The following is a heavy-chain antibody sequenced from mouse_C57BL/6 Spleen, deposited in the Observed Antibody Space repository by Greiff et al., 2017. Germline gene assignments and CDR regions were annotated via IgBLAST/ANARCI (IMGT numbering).Heavy chain of an antibody. J-gene: IGHJ4*01. CDR1: GFTFSDYG. V-gene: IGHV5-17*01. Sequence: EVKVEESGGGLVKPGGSLKLSCAASGFTFSDYGMHWVRQAPEQGLEWVAYISSGSSTIYYADTVKGRFTISRDNAKNTLFLQMTSLRSEDTAMYYCARSYYAMDYWGQGTSVTVSS. CDR3: ARSYYAMDY. CDR2: ISSGSSTI.